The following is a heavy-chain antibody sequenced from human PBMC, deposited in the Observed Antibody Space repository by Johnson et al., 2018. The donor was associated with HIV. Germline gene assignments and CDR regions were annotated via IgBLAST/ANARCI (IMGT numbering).Heavy chain of an antibody. CDR2: IWADGSNT. Sequence: QVQLVESGGGVVQTGRSLRLSCASSGFSFSTYGMHWVRQAPGKGLEWVAIIWADGSNTYCADSVKGRFTISRDNSKNTLYLQMKSLRAEDTAVYYCARSQTMIVDGADAFDIWGQGTMVTVSS. J-gene: IGHJ3*02. V-gene: IGHV3-33*01. CDR1: GFSFSTYG. CDR3: ARSQTMIVDGADAFDI. D-gene: IGHD3-22*01.